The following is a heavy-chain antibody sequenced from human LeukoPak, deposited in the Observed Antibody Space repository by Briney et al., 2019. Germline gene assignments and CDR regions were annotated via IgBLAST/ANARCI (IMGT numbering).Heavy chain of an antibody. CDR1: GGSISSYY. Sequence: SETLSLTCTVSGGSISSYYWSWIRQPPGKGLEWIGYIYCSGSTNYNPSLKSRVTISVDTSKNQFSLKLSSVTAADTAVYYCARVSSGYYYYYGMDVWGQGTTVTVSS. CDR3: ARVSSGYYYYYGMDV. CDR2: IYCSGST. D-gene: IGHD6-19*01. J-gene: IGHJ6*02. V-gene: IGHV4-59*01.